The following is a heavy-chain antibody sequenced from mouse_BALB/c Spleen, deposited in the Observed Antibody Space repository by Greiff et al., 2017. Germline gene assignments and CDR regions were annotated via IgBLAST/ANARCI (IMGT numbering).Heavy chain of an antibody. CDR2: IYPGNSDT. CDR1: GYSFTSYW. CDR3: TRGGTFYGNYDAMDY. D-gene: IGHD2-1*01. J-gene: IGHJ4*01. Sequence: DVKLQESGTVLARPGASVKMSCKASGYSFTSYWMHWVKQRPGQGLEWIGAIYPGNSDTSYNQKFKGKAKLTAVTSASTAYMELSSLTNEDSAVYYCTRGGTFYGNYDAMDYWGQGTSVTVSS. V-gene: IGHV1-5*01.